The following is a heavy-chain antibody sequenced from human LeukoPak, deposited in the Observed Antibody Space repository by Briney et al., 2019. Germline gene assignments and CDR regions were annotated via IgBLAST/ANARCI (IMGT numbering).Heavy chain of an antibody. Sequence: GGTLRLSCAASGFTISSYGMNWVRQAPGKGLEWVSGISGRAGAGNTYYADSVKGRFTISRDNSKNTLYLQMNSLRPEDTAVYYCAKHCSGGSCYPYWGQGTLVTVSS. J-gene: IGHJ4*02. CDR1: GFTISSYG. V-gene: IGHV3-23*01. CDR3: AKHCSGGSCYPY. CDR2: ISGRAGAGNT. D-gene: IGHD2-15*01.